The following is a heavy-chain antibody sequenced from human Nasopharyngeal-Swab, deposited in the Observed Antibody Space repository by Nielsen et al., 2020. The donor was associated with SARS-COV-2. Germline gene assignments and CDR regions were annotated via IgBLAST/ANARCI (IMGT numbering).Heavy chain of an antibody. Sequence: GESLKISCAASGFTFSSYSMNWVRQAPGKGLEWVSSISSSSSYIYYADSVKGRFTISRDNAKNSLYLQMNSLRAEDTALYYCAKDIGVDTAMIDYWGQGTLVTVSS. CDR3: AKDIGVDTAMIDY. CDR2: ISSSSSYI. V-gene: IGHV3-21*04. CDR1: GFTFSSYS. J-gene: IGHJ4*02. D-gene: IGHD5-18*01.